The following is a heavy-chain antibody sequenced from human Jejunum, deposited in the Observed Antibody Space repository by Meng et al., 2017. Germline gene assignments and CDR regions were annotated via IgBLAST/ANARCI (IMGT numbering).Heavy chain of an antibody. Sequence: QITLKESGPTLVKPTQTLTLTCTISGFSLSTSGVGVGWIRQPPGKALEWLAIIYWDDDKRYSPSLKSRLTITKDTSKTQVVLTMTNMEPVDTATYYCARLPDYYDTSGYYGWGQGTLVTVSS. CDR2: IYWDDDK. V-gene: IGHV2-5*02. D-gene: IGHD3-22*01. CDR3: ARLPDYYDTSGYYG. J-gene: IGHJ4*02. CDR1: GFSLSTSGVG.